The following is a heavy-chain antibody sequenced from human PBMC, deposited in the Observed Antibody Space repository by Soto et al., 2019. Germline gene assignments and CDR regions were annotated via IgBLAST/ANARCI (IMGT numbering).Heavy chain of an antibody. V-gene: IGHV4-59*01. CDR1: GGSISSYY. D-gene: IGHD6-6*01. CDR2: IYYSGST. CDR3: ARWYSSSSFFDY. Sequence: SETLSLTCTVSGGSISSYYWSWIRQPPGKGLEWIGYIYYSGSTNYNPSLKSRVTISVDTSKNQFSLKLSSVTAADTAVYYCARWYSSSSFFDYWGQGTLVTVSS. J-gene: IGHJ4*02.